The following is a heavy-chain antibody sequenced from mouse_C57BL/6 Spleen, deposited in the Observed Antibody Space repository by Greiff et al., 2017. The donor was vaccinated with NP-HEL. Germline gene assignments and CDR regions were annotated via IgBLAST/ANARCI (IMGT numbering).Heavy chain of an antibody. D-gene: IGHD1-1*01. V-gene: IGHV1-54*01. Sequence: QVQLQQSGAELVRPGTSVKVSCKASGYAFTNYLIEWVKQRPGQGLEWIGVINPGSGGTNYNEKFKGKATLTADKSSSTAYMQLSSLTSEDSAVYFCARHPVGYGSSYYYFDYWGQGTTLTVSS. J-gene: IGHJ2*01. CDR2: INPGSGGT. CDR1: GYAFTNYL. CDR3: ARHPVGYGSSYYYFDY.